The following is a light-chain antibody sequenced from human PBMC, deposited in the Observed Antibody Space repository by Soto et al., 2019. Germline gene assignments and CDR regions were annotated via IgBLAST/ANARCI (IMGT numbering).Light chain of an antibody. J-gene: IGLJ2*01. Sequence: SYELTQPPSVSVSPGQTARITCSGAVLPKQYAHWYQQKAGQAPMLMIYKDSERPSGIPDRFSGSSSGTTVTLTISGVRAEDEADYHCQSADSNGAYVVFGGGTKLTVL. V-gene: IGLV3-25*03. CDR1: VLPKQY. CDR3: QSADSNGAYVV. CDR2: KDS.